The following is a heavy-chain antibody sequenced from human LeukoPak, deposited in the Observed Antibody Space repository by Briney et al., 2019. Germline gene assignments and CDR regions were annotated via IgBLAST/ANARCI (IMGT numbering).Heavy chain of an antibody. CDR3: ARDIGAAAPLFDY. Sequence: SETLSLTCTVSGGSISSYYWSWIRQPPGKGLEWIGYIYYSGSTNHNPSLKSRVTISVDTSKNQFSLKLSSVTAADTAVYYCARDIGAAAPLFDYWGQGTLVTVSS. CDR1: GGSISSYY. D-gene: IGHD6-13*01. CDR2: IYYSGST. J-gene: IGHJ4*02. V-gene: IGHV4-59*01.